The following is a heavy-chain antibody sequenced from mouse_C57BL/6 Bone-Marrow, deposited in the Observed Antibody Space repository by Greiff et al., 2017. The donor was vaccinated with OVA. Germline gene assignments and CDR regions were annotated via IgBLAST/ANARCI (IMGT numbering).Heavy chain of an antibody. CDR3: ASDYYRTWFAY. Sequence: EVKLQQSGAELVKPGASVKLSCTASGFNIKDYYMHWVKQRTEQGLEWIGRIDPEDGETKYTPKFTVKCTMHANTSSNTAYLQLSSLTSEDTAVDYCASDYYRTWFAYWGQGTLVTVSA. CDR1: GFNIKDYY. CDR2: IDPEDGET. V-gene: IGHV14-2*01. D-gene: IGHD2-1*01. J-gene: IGHJ3*01.